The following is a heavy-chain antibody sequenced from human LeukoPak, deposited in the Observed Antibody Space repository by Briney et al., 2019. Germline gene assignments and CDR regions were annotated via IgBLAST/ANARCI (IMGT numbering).Heavy chain of an antibody. CDR3: AKVPGLWFGEFLYYFDY. CDR1: GFTFSSYG. J-gene: IGHJ4*02. V-gene: IGHV3-30*02. D-gene: IGHD3-10*01. CDR2: IRYDGSNK. Sequence: GGSLRLFCAASGFTFSSYGMHWVRQAPGKGLEWVAFIRYDGSNKYYADSVKGRFTISRDNSKNTLYLQMNSLRAEDTAVYYCAKVPGLWFGEFLYYFDYWGQGTLVTVSS.